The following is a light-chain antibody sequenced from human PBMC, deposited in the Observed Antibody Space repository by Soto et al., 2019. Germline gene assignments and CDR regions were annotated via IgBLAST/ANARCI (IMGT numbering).Light chain of an antibody. J-gene: IGKJ3*01. Sequence: DIKMTQSPSSLPASVGAGVTIACRASQGISNYLAWYQQKPGKVPKLLIYAASTLQSGVPSRFSGSGSGTDFTLTSSSLQPEDVATYYCQKYNSAPFTFGAGTKVDIK. CDR1: QGISNY. CDR3: QKYNSAPFT. V-gene: IGKV1-27*01. CDR2: AAS.